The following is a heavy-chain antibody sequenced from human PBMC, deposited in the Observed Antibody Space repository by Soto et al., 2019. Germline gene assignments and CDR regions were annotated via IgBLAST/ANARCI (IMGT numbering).Heavy chain of an antibody. Sequence: QVQLVQSAPEVKRPGASVKVSCQASGYTFTAYGLNWVRRAAGRGLEWMGRIATHDGSTVSAQRLQGRLTLTRDTFTSTAYMELRGLTSDVTGLYYCARNDGDDSTNFWGQGTLVTVSS. CDR3: ARNDGDDSTNF. CDR2: IATHDGST. J-gene: IGHJ4*02. D-gene: IGHD3-22*01. CDR1: GYTFTAYG. V-gene: IGHV1-18*04.